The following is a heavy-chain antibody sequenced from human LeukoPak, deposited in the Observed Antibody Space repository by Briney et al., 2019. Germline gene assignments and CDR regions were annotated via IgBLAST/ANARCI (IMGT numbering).Heavy chain of an antibody. CDR1: GFTFDDYA. CDR2: ISWNSGSI. V-gene: IGHV3-9*01. D-gene: IGHD4-17*01. CDR3: AKDLIYGAYYYYGMDV. J-gene: IGHJ6*02. Sequence: PGGSLRLSCAASGFTFDDYAMHWVRQAPGKGLEWVSGISWNSGSIGYADSVKGRFTISRDNAKNSLYLQMNSLRAEDTALYYCAKDLIYGAYYYYGMDVWGQGTTVTVSS.